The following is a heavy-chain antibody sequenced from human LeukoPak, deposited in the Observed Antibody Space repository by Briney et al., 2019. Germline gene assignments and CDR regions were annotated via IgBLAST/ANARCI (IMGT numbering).Heavy chain of an antibody. D-gene: IGHD5-12*01. CDR1: GFTFSSYS. Sequence: GGSLRLSCAASGFTFSSYSMNWVRQAPGKGLVWVSSISSSSSYIYYADSVKGRFTISRDNAKNSLYLQMNSLRAEDTAVYYYARDLSGYDFLGGQGTLVTVSS. CDR2: ISSSSSYI. V-gene: IGHV3-21*01. CDR3: ARDLSGYDFL. J-gene: IGHJ4*02.